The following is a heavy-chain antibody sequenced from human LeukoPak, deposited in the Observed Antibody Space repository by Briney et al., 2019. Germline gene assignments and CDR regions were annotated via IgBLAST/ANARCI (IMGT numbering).Heavy chain of an antibody. J-gene: IGHJ4*02. Sequence: GGSLRLSCAASGFTFSSYAMSWVRQAPGKGLEWVSAISGSGGSTYYADSVKGRFTISRDNSKNTLYLQMNSLRAEDTAVYYCAKEPGIAAAGTGFYGYWGQGTLVTVSS. CDR2: ISGSGGST. V-gene: IGHV3-23*01. D-gene: IGHD6-13*01. CDR1: GFTFSSYA. CDR3: AKEPGIAAAGTGFYGY.